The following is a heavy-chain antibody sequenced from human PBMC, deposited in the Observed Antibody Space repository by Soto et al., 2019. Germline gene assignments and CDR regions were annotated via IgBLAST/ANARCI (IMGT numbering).Heavy chain of an antibody. CDR3: ARVTIAARPSDAFDI. D-gene: IGHD6-6*01. CDR1: GYTFTSYY. V-gene: IGHV1-46*01. J-gene: IGHJ3*02. CDR2: INPSGGST. Sequence: ASVKVSCKASGYTFTSYYMHCVRQAPGQVLEWMGIINPSGGSTSYAQKFQGRVTMTRDTSTSTVYMELSSLRSEDTAVYYCARVTIAARPSDAFDIWGQGTMVT.